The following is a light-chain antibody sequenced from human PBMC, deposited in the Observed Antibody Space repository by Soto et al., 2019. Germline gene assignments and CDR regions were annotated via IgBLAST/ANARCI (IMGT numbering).Light chain of an antibody. CDR2: WAS. CDR3: QQPFSLPIT. V-gene: IGKV4-1*01. J-gene: IGKJ4*01. CDR1: QNVLHNSTNKNY. Sequence: DIVMTQAPDSLALSLGERATINCKSSQNVLHNSTNKNYLAWYRQKTGQPPNLLIYWASTRESGVPYRFSGSGSGTDFTLTISRLQPEDVAVYYCQQPFSLPITFGGGTKVEIK.